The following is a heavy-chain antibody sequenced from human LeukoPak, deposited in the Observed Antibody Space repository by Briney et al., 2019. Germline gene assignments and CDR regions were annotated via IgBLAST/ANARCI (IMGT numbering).Heavy chain of an antibody. CDR3: ARAPGIAVAGGL. D-gene: IGHD6-19*01. J-gene: IGHJ4*02. Sequence: PGGSLRLSCAASGFTFSSYGMHWVRQAPGKGLEWVAVISYDGSNKYYADSVEGRFTISRDNSKNTLYLQMNSLRAEDTAVYYCARAPGIAVAGGLWGQGTLVTVSS. V-gene: IGHV3-30*03. CDR1: GFTFSSYG. CDR2: ISYDGSNK.